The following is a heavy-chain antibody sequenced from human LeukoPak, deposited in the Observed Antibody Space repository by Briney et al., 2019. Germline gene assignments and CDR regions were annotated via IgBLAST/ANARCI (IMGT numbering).Heavy chain of an antibody. CDR2: IKQDGSEK. D-gene: IGHD3-22*01. J-gene: IGHJ4*02. CDR1: GFTFSSYW. CDR3: ARGDYYDSSGYVDY. V-gene: IGHV3-7*03. Sequence: PGGSLRLSCAASGFTFSSYWMSWVRLAPGKGLEWVANIKQDGSEKYYVDSVKGRFTISRDNAKNSLYLQMNSLRAEDTAVYYCARGDYYDSSGYVDYWGQGTLVTVSS.